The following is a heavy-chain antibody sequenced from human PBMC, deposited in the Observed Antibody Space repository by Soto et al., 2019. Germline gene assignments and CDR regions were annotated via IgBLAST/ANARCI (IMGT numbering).Heavy chain of an antibody. CDR3: AMTRTTVTTNDALDS. Sequence: WGSLRLSCAASGFTFSSYEMNWFRQAPGKGLEWVSYISSSGSTIYYADSVKGRFTISRDNAKNSLYLQMNSLRAEDTAVYYCAMTRTTVTTNDALDSCGQGPMVTV. V-gene: IGHV3-48*03. D-gene: IGHD4-17*01. CDR2: ISSSGSTI. CDR1: GFTFSSYE. J-gene: IGHJ3*02.